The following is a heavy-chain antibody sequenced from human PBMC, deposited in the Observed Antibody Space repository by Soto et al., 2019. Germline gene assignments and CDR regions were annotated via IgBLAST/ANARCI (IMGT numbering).Heavy chain of an antibody. Sequence: GGSLRLSCAASGFTFSSYGMHWVRQAPGKGLEWVAVIWYDGSNKYYADSVKGRFTISRDNSKNTLYLQMNSLRAEDTAVYYCARDYIVATYNVYYGMDVWGQGTTVTVSS. J-gene: IGHJ6*02. D-gene: IGHD5-12*01. CDR1: GFTFSSYG. CDR2: IWYDGSNK. CDR3: ARDYIVATYNVYYGMDV. V-gene: IGHV3-33*01.